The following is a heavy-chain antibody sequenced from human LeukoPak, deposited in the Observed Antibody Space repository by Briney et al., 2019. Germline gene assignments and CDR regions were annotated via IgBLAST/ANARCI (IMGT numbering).Heavy chain of an antibody. CDR2: ISSSSSDI. V-gene: IGHV3-21*01. CDR3: ARDRGYCSSTSCYAWDY. J-gene: IGHJ4*02. CDR1: GFTFSSYS. D-gene: IGHD2-2*01. Sequence: GGSLRLSCAASGFTFSSYSMNWVRQAPGKGLEWVSSISSSSSDIYYADSVKGRFTISRDNAKNSLYLQMNSLRAEDTAVYYCARDRGYCSSTSCYAWDYWGQGTLVTVSS.